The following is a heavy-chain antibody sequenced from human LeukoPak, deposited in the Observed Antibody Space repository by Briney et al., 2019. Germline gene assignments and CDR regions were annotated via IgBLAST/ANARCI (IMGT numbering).Heavy chain of an antibody. J-gene: IGHJ6*02. D-gene: IGHD3-3*02. CDR2: ISYDGSNK. V-gene: IGHV3-30-3*01. Sequence: PGGSLRLSCAASGFTFSSYAMHWVRQAPGKGLEWVAVISYDGSNKYYADSVKGRFTISRDSSKNTLYLQMNSLRAEDTAVYYCARDLSLFGVVIVYYYYYGMDVWGQGTTVTVSS. CDR3: ARDLSLFGVVIVYYYYYGMDV. CDR1: GFTFSSYA.